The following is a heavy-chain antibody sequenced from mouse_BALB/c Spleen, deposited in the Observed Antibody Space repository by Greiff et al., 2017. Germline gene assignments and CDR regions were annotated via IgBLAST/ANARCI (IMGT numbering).Heavy chain of an antibody. Sequence: QVQLKESGAELMKPGASVKISCKATGYTFSSYWIEWVKQRPGHGLEWIGEILPGSGSTNYNEKFKGKATFTADTSSNTAYMQLSSLTSEDSAVYYCGRSGGTGRYYYAMDYWGQGNSVTVSS. D-gene: IGHD4-1*01. CDR3: GRSGGTGRYYYAMDY. J-gene: IGHJ4*01. CDR1: GYTFSSYW. CDR2: ILPGSGST. V-gene: IGHV1-9*01.